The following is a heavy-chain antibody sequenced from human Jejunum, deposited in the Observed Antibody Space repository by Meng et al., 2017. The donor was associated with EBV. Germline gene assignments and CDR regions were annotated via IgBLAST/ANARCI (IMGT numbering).Heavy chain of an antibody. CDR1: GGSIKNKNG. V-gene: IGHV4-4*02. CDR2: IDHTGTT. Sequence: DAGPGLGQHSGTLSHTCSLSGGSIKNKNGWHWVRQAPGKGLEWIGEIDHTGTTHYNPSLKSRVTISLGTSMNQFSLELTSPTPADTAVYYCARDSQYLARGYFDYWGQGALVTVSS. D-gene: IGHD2/OR15-2a*01. J-gene: IGHJ4*02. CDR3: ARDSQYLARGYFDY.